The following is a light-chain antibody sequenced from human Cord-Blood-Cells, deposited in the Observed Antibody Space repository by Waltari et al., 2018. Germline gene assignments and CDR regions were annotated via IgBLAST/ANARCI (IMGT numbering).Light chain of an antibody. Sequence: EIVLTQFPGTLSLSPGERATLSFRASQSVSSSYLAWYQQKPGQAPRLLIYGASNRATGIPDRFSGSGSGTDFTLTISRLEPEDFAVYYCQQYGSSPPLTFGGGTKVEIK. CDR1: QSVSSSY. CDR2: GAS. CDR3: QQYGSSPPLT. J-gene: IGKJ4*01. V-gene: IGKV3-20*01.